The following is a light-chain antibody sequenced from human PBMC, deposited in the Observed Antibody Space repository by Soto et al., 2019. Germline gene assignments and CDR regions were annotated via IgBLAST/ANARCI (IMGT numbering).Light chain of an antibody. V-gene: IGLV2-11*01. CDR3: YSFAGNSLFV. CDR2: DVS. CDR1: TSDVGAYNS. Sequence: QSALTHPRSVSGSPGQSVTISCTGGTSDVGAYNSVSWYQQSPGKAPKLMIYDVSKRPSGVPDRFSGSKSGNTASLTISGLQADDEADYYCYSFAGNSLFVFGGGTKVTVL. J-gene: IGLJ2*01.